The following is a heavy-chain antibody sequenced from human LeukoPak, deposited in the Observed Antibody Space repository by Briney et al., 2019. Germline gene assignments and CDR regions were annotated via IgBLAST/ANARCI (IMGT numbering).Heavy chain of an antibody. Sequence: GGSLRLSCAASGFTFSNYAMNWVRQAPGKGLECVSTITSGDNTFYADSVKGRFTISRDNSKNTLYLQMNSLRAEDTAVYYCAKDKGTIVVVNTFDYWGQGTLVTVSS. D-gene: IGHD3-22*01. J-gene: IGHJ4*02. CDR3: AKDKGTIVVVNTFDY. V-gene: IGHV3-23*01. CDR1: GFTFSNYA. CDR2: ITSGDNT.